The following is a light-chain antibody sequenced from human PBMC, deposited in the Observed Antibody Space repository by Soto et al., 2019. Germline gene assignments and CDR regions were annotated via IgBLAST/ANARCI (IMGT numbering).Light chain of an antibody. J-gene: IGLJ1*01. CDR2: DDS. CDR3: QVWDSSSDLSYV. V-gene: IGLV3-21*02. Sequence: SELTQPPSGSGAPGPAGRINCGGKNIGSKSVHWYQQKPGQAPVLVVYDDSDRPSGIPERFSGSNSGNTATLTISRVEAGDEADYYCQVWDSSSDLSYVFGTGTKVTVL. CDR1: NIGSKS.